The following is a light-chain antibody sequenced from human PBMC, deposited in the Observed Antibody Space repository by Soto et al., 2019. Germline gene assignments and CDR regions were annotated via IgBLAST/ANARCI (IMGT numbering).Light chain of an antibody. CDR1: QSVSSN. CDR2: GAS. J-gene: IGKJ1*01. V-gene: IGKV3-15*01. Sequence: EIVMTQSPATLSVSPGERVTLSCTASQSVSSNLAWYQQKPGQAPRLLIYGASTRATGIPARFSGGGSETEFTLSISSLQSEDFAVYYCQQYHNWPPRTFGQGTKVDIK. CDR3: QQYHNWPPRT.